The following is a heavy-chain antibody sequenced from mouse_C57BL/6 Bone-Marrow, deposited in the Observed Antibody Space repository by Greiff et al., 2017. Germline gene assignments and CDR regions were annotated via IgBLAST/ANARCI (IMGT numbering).Heavy chain of an antibody. CDR3: ARLEIAWFAY. CDR1: GFTFSDYG. V-gene: IGHV5-17*01. CDR2: ISSGSSTN. J-gene: IGHJ3*01. Sequence: EVMLVESGGGLVKPGGSLKLSCAASGFTFSDYGMHWVRQAPEKGLEWVAYISSGSSTNYYADTVKGRFTISRDNAKNTLFLQMTSLRSEDTAMYYCARLEIAWFAYWGQGTLVTVAA.